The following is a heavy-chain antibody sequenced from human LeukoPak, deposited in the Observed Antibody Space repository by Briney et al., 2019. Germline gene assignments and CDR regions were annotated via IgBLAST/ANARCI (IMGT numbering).Heavy chain of an antibody. CDR3: VKRWFDP. J-gene: IGHJ5*02. V-gene: IGHV3-15*01. CDR1: GFTVSDFW. Sequence: PGGSLRLSCAASGFTVSDFWMIWVRQAPGRGLEWVGHIRTKSEGATTQYAAPVKGRFTVSRDDSKNTVYLQIDSLQSDDTAVYYCVKRWFDPWGQGALVTVSS. CDR2: IRTKSEGATT.